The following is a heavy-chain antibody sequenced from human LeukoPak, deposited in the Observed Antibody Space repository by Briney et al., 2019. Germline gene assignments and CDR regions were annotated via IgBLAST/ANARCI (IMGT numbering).Heavy chain of an antibody. D-gene: IGHD3-3*01. CDR1: GGSINNYY. V-gene: IGHV4-4*09. CDR2: IYTSGST. CDR3: AGHPRPTIHWYFDL. J-gene: IGHJ2*01. Sequence: SETLSLTCTVSGGSINNYYWSWVRQLPGKGLEWIGYIYTSGSTNYSPSLKSRVSISLDTSKNQFSLNLSSVTAADTAVYFCAGHPRPTIHWYFDLWGRGTLVTVSS.